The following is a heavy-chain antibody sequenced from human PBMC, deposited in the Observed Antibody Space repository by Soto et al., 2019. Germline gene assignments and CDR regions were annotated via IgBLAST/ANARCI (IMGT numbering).Heavy chain of an antibody. CDR2: INAGNGNT. CDR3: ARAVAVPADFDY. D-gene: IGHD6-19*01. J-gene: IGHJ4*02. CDR1: GYTFTSYG. V-gene: IGHV1-3*01. Sequence: ASVKVSCKASGYTFTSYGISWVRQAPGQRLEWMGWINAGNGNTKYSQKFQGRVTITRDTSASTAYMELSSLRSEDTAAYYCARAVAVPADFDYWGQGTLVTVSS.